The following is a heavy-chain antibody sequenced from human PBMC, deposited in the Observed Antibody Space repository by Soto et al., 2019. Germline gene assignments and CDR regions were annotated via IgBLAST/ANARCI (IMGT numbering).Heavy chain of an antibody. J-gene: IGHJ4*02. CDR3: ARDSGYDYIWGSYPPLDY. CDR2: ISSSSSYI. V-gene: IGHV3-21*01. Sequence: SGGSLRLSCAASGFTFSSYSMNWVRQAPGKGLEWVSSISSSSSYIYYADSVKGRSTISRDNAKNSLYLQMNSLRAEDTAVYYCARDSGYDYIWGSYPPLDYWGQGTLVTVSS. D-gene: IGHD3-16*01. CDR1: GFTFSSYS.